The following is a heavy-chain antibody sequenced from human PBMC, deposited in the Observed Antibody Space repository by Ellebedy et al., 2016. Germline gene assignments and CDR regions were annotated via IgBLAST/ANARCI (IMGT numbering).Heavy chain of an antibody. J-gene: IGHJ4*02. Sequence: GGSLRLSCAASGFTFSSYGMHWVRQAPGKGLEWVAVIWYDGSNKYYADSVKGRFTISRDNSKNTLYLQMNSLRAEDTAVYYCARSVVVTATQTYYFDYWGQGTLVTVSS. D-gene: IGHD2-21*02. CDR1: GFTFSSYG. CDR3: ARSVVVTATQTYYFDY. V-gene: IGHV3-33*01. CDR2: IWYDGSNK.